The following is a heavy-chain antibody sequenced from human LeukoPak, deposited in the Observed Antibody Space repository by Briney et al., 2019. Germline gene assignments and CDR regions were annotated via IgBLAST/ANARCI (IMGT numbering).Heavy chain of an antibody. V-gene: IGHV1-69*05. CDR2: IIPIFGTA. CDR1: GGTFSSYA. J-gene: IGHJ4*02. D-gene: IGHD4-11*01. Sequence: SVKVSCKASGGTFSSYAISWVRQVPGQGLEWMGGIIPIFGTANYAQKFQGRVTITTDESTSTAYMELSSLRSEDTAVYYCARGYSNIQYYFDYWGQGTLVAVSS. CDR3: ARGYSNIQYYFDY.